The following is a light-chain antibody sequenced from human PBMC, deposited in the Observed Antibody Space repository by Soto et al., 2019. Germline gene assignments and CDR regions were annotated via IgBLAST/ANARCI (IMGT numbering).Light chain of an antibody. CDR3: CLYVGATTYV. CDR2: MNY. J-gene: IGLJ1*01. Sequence: QSVLTQPPSASGTPGQRVTISCSGSSSNIGLYHVSWYQHPPGTAPKLLIYMNYQRPSGVPDRFSGSTSVNTASLTISGLQTDDEADYYCCLYVGATTYVFGTGTKLTVL. V-gene: IGLV1-47*01. CDR1: SSNIGLYH.